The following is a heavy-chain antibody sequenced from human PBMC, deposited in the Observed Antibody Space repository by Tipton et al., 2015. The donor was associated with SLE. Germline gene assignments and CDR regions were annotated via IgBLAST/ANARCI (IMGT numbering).Heavy chain of an antibody. CDR1: GYTFTSYD. V-gene: IGHV1-8*02. J-gene: IGHJ4*02. CDR3: ARGSTWIQLWSFDY. D-gene: IGHD5-18*01. Sequence: QSGPEVKKPGASVKVSCKASGYTFTSYDINWVRQATGQGLEWMGWMNPNSGNTGYAQKFQGRVTMTRNTSVSTAYMELSSLRSEDTAVYYCARGSTWIQLWSFDYWGQGTLVTVSS. CDR2: MNPNSGNT.